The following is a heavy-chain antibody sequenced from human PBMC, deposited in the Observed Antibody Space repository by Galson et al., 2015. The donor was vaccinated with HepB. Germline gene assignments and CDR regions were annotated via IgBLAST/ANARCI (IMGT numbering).Heavy chain of an antibody. J-gene: IGHJ4*02. V-gene: IGHV3-13*05. CDR1: GFTFSSYD. Sequence: SLRLSCAASGFTFSSYDMHWVRQATGKGLEWVSAIGTAGDPYYPGSVKGRFTISRENAKNSWYLQMNSLRAGDTAVYYCARGRGVAVAGLFDYWGQGTLVTVSS. D-gene: IGHD6-19*01. CDR3: ARGRGVAVAGLFDY. CDR2: IGTAGDP.